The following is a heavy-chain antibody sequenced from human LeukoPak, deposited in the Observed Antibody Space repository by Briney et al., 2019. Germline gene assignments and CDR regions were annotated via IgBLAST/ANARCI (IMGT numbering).Heavy chain of an antibody. Sequence: SVKVSCKASGGTFISYAISWVRQAPGQGLEWMGGIIPIFGTANYAQKFQGRVTITADESTSTAYMELSSLRSEDTAVYYCARGDAYYYDSSGYQPPLYYYYGMDVWGQGTTVTVSS. CDR2: IIPIFGTA. D-gene: IGHD3-22*01. CDR3: ARGDAYYYDSSGYQPPLYYYYGMDV. V-gene: IGHV1-69*13. J-gene: IGHJ6*02. CDR1: GGTFISYA.